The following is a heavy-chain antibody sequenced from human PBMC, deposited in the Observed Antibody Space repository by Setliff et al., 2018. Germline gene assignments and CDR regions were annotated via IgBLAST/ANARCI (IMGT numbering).Heavy chain of an antibody. J-gene: IGHJ5*02. V-gene: IGHV4-34*01. CDR1: GASFSDYY. D-gene: IGHD1-26*01. CDR3: ARQAHDLKGGTTLFYWFDP. CDR2: INHSGST. Sequence: PSETLSLTCTVYGASFSDYYWGWIRQPPGKGLEWIAEINHSGSTHYNPSLKSRVTISVDTSKNEFSLKVSSVTAADTAVYYCARQAHDLKGGTTLFYWFDPWGQGTLVTVSS.